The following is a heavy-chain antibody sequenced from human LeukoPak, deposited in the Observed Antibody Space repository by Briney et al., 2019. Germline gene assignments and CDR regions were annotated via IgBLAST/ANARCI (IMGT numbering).Heavy chain of an antibody. CDR1: GYTFTSYD. D-gene: IGHD7-27*01. CDR3: ARGPPDWGYDY. CDR2: MSPNSGDT. J-gene: IGHJ4*02. Sequence: ASVNVSCTASGYTFTSYDFNWVRQATGQRPEWMGWMSPNSGDTGYAQKFQDRVTMTRNTSISTAYMELSSLRSDDTAVYYCARGPPDWGYDYWGPGTLVTVSS. V-gene: IGHV1-8*01.